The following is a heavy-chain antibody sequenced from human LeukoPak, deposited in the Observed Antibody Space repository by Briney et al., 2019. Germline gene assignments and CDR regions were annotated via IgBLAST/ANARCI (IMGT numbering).Heavy chain of an antibody. CDR1: GFTFSNAW. V-gene: IGHV3-15*01. D-gene: IGHD2-21*02. CDR3: TTSLAGAVTAVYPFDN. Sequence: GWALTLSCLASGFTFSNAWMNWVRQPPVKGLLWVGRIKSKTDGGTTDDAAPVKGRITISRDDSTNTLHLQMNSLKTEDTAVYYCTTSLAGAVTAVYPFDNWGQGTLVTVSS. CDR2: IKSKTDGGTT. J-gene: IGHJ4*02.